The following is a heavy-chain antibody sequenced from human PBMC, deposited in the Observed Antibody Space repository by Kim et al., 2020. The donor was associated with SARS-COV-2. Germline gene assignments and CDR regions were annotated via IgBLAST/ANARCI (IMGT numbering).Heavy chain of an antibody. V-gene: IGHV4-59*13. Sequence: SETLSLTCTVSGGSISSYYWSWIRQPPGKGLEWIGYIYYSGSTNYNPSLKSRVTISVDTSKNQFSLKLSSVTAADTAVYYCARDRGYSYGYYYGMDVWGQGTTVTVSS. J-gene: IGHJ6*02. CDR3: ARDRGYSYGYYYGMDV. CDR1: GGSISSYY. D-gene: IGHD5-18*01. CDR2: IYYSGST.